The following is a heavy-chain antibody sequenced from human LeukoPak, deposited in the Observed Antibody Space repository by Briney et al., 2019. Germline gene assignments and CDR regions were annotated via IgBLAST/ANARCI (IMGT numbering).Heavy chain of an antibody. CDR3: ARDTADSSGYYREDY. CDR2: IYTSGST. V-gene: IGHV4-4*07. J-gene: IGHJ4*02. CDR1: GGSISSYY. D-gene: IGHD3-22*01. Sequence: SETLSLTCTVFGGSISSYYWSWIRQPAGKGLEWIGRIYTSGSTNYNPSLKSRVTMSVDTSKNQFSLKLSSVTAADTAVYYCARDTADSSGYYREDYWGQGTLVTVSS.